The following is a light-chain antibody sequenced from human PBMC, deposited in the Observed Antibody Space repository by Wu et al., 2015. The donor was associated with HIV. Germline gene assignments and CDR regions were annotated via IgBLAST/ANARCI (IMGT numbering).Light chain of an antibody. J-gene: IGKJ3*01. CDR2: GAS. CDR3: QQYNNWVT. V-gene: IGKV3-15*01. CDR1: QSVSSN. Sequence: EIVLTQSPGTLSLSPGERATLSCRASQSVSSNLAWYQQKPGQAPRLLIYGASTRATGIPARFSGSGSGTEFTLTISSMQSEDFAVYYCQQYNNWVTFGPGTKVDIK.